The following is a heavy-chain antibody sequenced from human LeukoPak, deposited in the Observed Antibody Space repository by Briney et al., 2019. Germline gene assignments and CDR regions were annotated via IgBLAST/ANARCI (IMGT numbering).Heavy chain of an antibody. Sequence: ASVKVSCKASGYTFTSYYMHWVRQAPGQGLEWMGIINPSGGSTSYAQKFQGRVTMTEDTSTDTAYMELSSLRSEDTAVYYCAARNYRSNAFDIWGQGTMVTVSS. V-gene: IGHV1-46*01. J-gene: IGHJ3*02. D-gene: IGHD1-7*01. CDR2: INPSGGST. CDR3: AARNYRSNAFDI. CDR1: GYTFTSYY.